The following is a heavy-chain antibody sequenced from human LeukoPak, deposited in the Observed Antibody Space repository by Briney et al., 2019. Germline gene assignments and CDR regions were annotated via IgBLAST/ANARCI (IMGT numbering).Heavy chain of an antibody. V-gene: IGHV3-23*01. Sequence: GGSLRLSCTASGFIFSNYVMTWDRQTPGQGLKWISSISGTSDNTYYADSVRGRFTISRDNSKNTLFLQMNNLRAEDTAVYYCARHPTGFPNWFGPWGQGTLVTVSS. D-gene: IGHD1-14*01. CDR2: ISGTSDNT. CDR3: ARHPTGFPNWFGP. J-gene: IGHJ5*02. CDR1: GFIFSNYV.